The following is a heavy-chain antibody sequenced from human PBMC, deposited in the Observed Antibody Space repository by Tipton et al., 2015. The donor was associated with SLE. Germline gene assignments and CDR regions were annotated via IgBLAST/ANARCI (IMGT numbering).Heavy chain of an antibody. CDR1: GGSFSNYY. Sequence: TLSLTCAVYGGSFSNYYWTWIRQPPGKGLEWIGDVSHSGDTRYNPSLKSRVTLSGDASKNQFSLTLTSVTAADTALYYCARRVADFGSLGPTYFDFWGQGSLVTVSS. CDR2: VSHSGDT. D-gene: IGHD3-10*01. CDR3: ARRVADFGSLGPTYFDF. J-gene: IGHJ4*02. V-gene: IGHV4-34*01.